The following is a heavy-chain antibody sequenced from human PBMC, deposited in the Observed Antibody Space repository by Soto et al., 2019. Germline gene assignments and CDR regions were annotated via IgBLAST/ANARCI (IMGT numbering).Heavy chain of an antibody. V-gene: IGHV2-5*02. J-gene: IGHJ6*02. D-gene: IGHD2-21*02. CDR3: VHSRCGGDCLQSYSSHYYYGLDV. Sequence: QITLKESGPTLVKPTQTLTLTCTFSGFSLNTGGLGVGWIRQPPGKALEWLALIYGDNDKRYSPSLMSRLTIPKDTSNNPVVLTLTNMDPVDAATYYCVHSRCGGDCLQSYSSHYYYGLDVWGQGTTVTVSS. CDR2: IYGDNDK. CDR1: GFSLNTGGLG.